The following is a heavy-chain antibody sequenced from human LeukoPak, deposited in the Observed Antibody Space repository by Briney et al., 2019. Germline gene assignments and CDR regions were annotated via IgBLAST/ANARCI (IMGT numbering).Heavy chain of an antibody. V-gene: IGHV3-7*01. CDR3: ASRDFLTGYYDY. J-gene: IGHJ4*02. Sequence: GGSLRLSCAASGFPFSSYWMSWVRQAPGKGLEWVANIKQDGSEKYYVDSVKGRFTISRDNAQNSLYLQMKSLRAEDTAVYYCASRDFLTGYYDYWGQGTLVTVSS. D-gene: IGHD3-9*01. CDR1: GFPFSSYW. CDR2: IKQDGSEK.